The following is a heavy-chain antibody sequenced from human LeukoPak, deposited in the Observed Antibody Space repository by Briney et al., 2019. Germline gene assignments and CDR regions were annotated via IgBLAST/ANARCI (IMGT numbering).Heavy chain of an antibody. CDR2: IGPDGGTT. CDR3: ARGAQLTDY. J-gene: IGHJ4*02. V-gene: IGHV3-64*01. D-gene: IGHD6-13*01. CDR1: GFTFYTYG. Sequence: GGSLRLSCAASGFTFYTYGMHWVRQAPGKGLEYVSGIGPDGGTTYYAKSVKGRFTISRDNSKNMVYLQMGSLTADVMAVYYCARGAQLTDYWGQGTLVTVSS.